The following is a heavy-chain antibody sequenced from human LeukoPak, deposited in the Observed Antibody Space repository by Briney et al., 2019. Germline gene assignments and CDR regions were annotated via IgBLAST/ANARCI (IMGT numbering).Heavy chain of an antibody. CDR1: GFSLSTSGVG. J-gene: IGHJ1*01. Sequence: ESGPTLVNPTQTLTLTCTFSGFSLSTSGVGVGWIRQPPVKALEWLALIYWKDDKRFTPSLKSRLTITKDTFKIQVVITMTNMDPVDTATYYCAHRGASSSSGWFAEYFQHWGQGTLVTVSS. CDR2: IYWKDDK. D-gene: IGHD6-6*01. V-gene: IGHV2-5*01. CDR3: AHRGASSSSGWFAEYFQH.